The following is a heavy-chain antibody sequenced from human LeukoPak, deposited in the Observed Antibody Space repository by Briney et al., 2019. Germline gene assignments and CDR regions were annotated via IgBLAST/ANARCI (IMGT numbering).Heavy chain of an antibody. D-gene: IGHD6-19*01. CDR3: ARREQWLVL. V-gene: IGHV4-34*01. Sequence: SETLSLTCAVYGGSFSGYYWSWIRQPPGKGLEWIGEINHSGSTNYNPSLKSRVTISVDTSKNQFSLKLSSVTAADTAVYYCARREQWLVLWGQGTLVTVSS. J-gene: IGHJ4*02. CDR2: INHSGST. CDR1: GGSFSGYY.